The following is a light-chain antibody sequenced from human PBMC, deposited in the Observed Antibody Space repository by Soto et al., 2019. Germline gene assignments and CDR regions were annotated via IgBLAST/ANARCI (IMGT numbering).Light chain of an antibody. CDR3: QQYNSYSPYT. CDR2: DAS. V-gene: IGKV1-5*01. CDR1: QSISGW. Sequence: DVQMTQSPSTLSASVGDRVTITCRASQSISGWLAWYQQRPGKAPKLLIYDASILESGVSGRFSGSGSGTEFTLTISSLQPDDFATYYCQQYNSYSPYTFGQGTKVDIK. J-gene: IGKJ2*01.